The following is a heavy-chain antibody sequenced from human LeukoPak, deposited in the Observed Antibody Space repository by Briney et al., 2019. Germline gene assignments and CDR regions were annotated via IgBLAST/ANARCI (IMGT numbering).Heavy chain of an antibody. Sequence: GGSLRLSCAASGFTFSSYGMSWVRQAPGKGLEWVAFIRYDGSNKYYADSVKGRFTISRDNSKNTLYLQMNSLRAEDTAVYYCAKEPYGSGRGIDYWGQGTLVTVSS. V-gene: IGHV3-30*02. J-gene: IGHJ4*02. CDR1: GFTFSSYG. CDR2: IRYDGSNK. CDR3: AKEPYGSGRGIDY. D-gene: IGHD3-10*01.